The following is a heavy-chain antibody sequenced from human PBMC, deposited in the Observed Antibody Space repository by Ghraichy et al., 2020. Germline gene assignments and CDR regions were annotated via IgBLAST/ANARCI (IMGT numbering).Heavy chain of an antibody. V-gene: IGHV3-7*01. D-gene: IGHD2-8*01. Sequence: GESLNISCAASGFTFSSYWMSWVRQAPGKGLEWVANIKQDGSEKYYVDSVKGRFTISRDNAKNSLYLQMNSLRAEDTAVYYCACMKGGFFDYWGQGTLVTVSS. CDR2: IKQDGSEK. J-gene: IGHJ4*02. CDR3: ACMKGGFFDY. CDR1: GFTFSSYW.